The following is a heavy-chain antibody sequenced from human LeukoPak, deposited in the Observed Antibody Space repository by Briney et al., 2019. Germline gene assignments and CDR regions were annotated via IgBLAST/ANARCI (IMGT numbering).Heavy chain of an antibody. CDR3: ARASPYDFWSGYFYFDK. CDR1: GFTFGEYA. J-gene: IGHJ4*02. Sequence: GGSLRLSCTTSGFTFGEYAMTWLRQAPGKGLEWVGLIRSKTYGGTTQYAASVKGRFTISRGDSKSIAYLQMNSLRTEDTAVYYCARASPYDFWSGYFYFDKCGQGTLVTVSS. V-gene: IGHV3-49*03. D-gene: IGHD3-3*01. CDR2: IRSKTYGGTT.